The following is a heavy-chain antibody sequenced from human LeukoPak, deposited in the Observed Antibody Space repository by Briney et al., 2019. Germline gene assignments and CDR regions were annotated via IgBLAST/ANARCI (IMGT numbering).Heavy chain of an antibody. Sequence: SETLSLTCAVYGGSFSGYYWSWTRQPPGKGLEWIGEINHSGSTNYNPSLKSRVTISVDTSKNQFSLKLSSVTAADTAVYYCASGIDAFHIWGQGTMVTVSS. CDR2: INHSGST. CDR1: GGSFSGYY. J-gene: IGHJ3*02. V-gene: IGHV4-34*01. CDR3: ASGIDAFHI.